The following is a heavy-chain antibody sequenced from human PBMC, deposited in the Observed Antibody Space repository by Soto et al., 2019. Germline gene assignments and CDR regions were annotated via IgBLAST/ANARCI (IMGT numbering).Heavy chain of an antibody. D-gene: IGHD5-18*01. CDR2: INAGNGNT. V-gene: IGHV1-3*01. J-gene: IGHJ4*02. Sequence: EASVKVSCKASGYTFTSYAMHWVRQAPGQRLEWMGWINAGNGNTKYSQKFQGRVTITRDTSASTAYMELNSLRAEDTAVYYCARALSYGPVPGDCWGQGTLVTVSS. CDR3: ARALSYGPVPGDC. CDR1: GYTFTSYA.